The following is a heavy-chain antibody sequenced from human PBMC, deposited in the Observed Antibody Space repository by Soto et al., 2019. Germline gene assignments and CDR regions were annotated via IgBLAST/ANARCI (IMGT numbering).Heavy chain of an antibody. CDR1: GGSLSGYF. J-gene: IGHJ2*01. Sequence: QVQLQQWGAGLLKPSETLSLTCAVYGGSLSGYFWSWIRQSPEKGLEWIGEINHSGSTNYNPSLKSRVTVSVDTSKKQFSLRLSSVTAADSAVYYCARGGYFDLWGRGTLVTVSS. CDR3: ARGGYFDL. CDR2: INHSGST. V-gene: IGHV4-34*02.